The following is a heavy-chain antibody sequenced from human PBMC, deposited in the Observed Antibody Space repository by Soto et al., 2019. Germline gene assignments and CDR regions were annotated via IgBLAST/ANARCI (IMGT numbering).Heavy chain of an antibody. Sequence: EVQLVESGGGLVKPGGSLRLSCAASGFTFGNAWMSWVRQAPGKGLEWVGRIKSKTDGGTTDYAAPVKGRFTISRDDSKNTLYLQMNSLKTEDTAVYYCTTGSDYGVDDYWGQGTLVTVSS. D-gene: IGHD4-17*01. V-gene: IGHV3-15*01. CDR3: TTGSDYGVDDY. J-gene: IGHJ4*02. CDR2: IKSKTDGGTT. CDR1: GFTFGNAW.